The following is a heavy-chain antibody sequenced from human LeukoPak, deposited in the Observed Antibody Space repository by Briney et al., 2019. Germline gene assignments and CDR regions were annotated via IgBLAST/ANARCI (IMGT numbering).Heavy chain of an antibody. V-gene: IGHV3-7*03. J-gene: IGHJ4*02. D-gene: IGHD5-18*01. CDR2: ISEDESEK. CDR3: ARDSRYSRGVGDFDY. Sequence: GGSLRLSCAASGFTFSSHWMSWVRQAPGKGLEWVANISEDESEKYYVDSVKGRFTISRDNANNSLFLQMNSLRAEDTAAYYCARDSRYSRGVGDFDYWGQGTLVSVSS. CDR1: GFTFSSHW.